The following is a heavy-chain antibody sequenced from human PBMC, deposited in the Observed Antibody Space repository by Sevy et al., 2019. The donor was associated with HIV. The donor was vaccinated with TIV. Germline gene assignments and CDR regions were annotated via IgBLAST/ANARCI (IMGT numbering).Heavy chain of an antibody. CDR3: AREGAAAGPSYFDY. J-gene: IGHJ4*02. CDR2: ISRSSTYI. D-gene: IGHD6-13*01. V-gene: IGHV3-21*01. Sequence: GGSLSLSCAASGFTFSSYSMNWVRQAPGKGLEWVSFISRSSTYIYYADSVKGRFTFSRDNAKNSLYLQMNSLRAEDTAVYYCAREGAAAGPSYFDYWGQGILVTVSS. CDR1: GFTFSSYS.